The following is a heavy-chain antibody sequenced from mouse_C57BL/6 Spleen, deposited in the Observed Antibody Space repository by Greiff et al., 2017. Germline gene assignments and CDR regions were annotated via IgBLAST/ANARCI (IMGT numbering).Heavy chain of an antibody. V-gene: IGHV1-20*01. CDR3: ARLDGFFDY. CDR2: INPYNGDT. J-gene: IGHJ2*01. CDR1: GYSFNGYF. Sequence: VKLQQSGPELVKPGDSVKISCKASGYSFNGYFMNWVMQSHGKSLEWIGRINPYNGDTFYNQKFKGKATLSIDKSYSTAHMELRRLKSEDSAVYYCARLDGFFDYWGQGTTLTVSS. D-gene: IGHD2-3*01.